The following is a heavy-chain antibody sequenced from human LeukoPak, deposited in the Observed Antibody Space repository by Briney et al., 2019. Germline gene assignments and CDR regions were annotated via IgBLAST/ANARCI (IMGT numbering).Heavy chain of an antibody. V-gene: IGHV4-39*02. CDR3: AREYSSSPDY. J-gene: IGHJ4*02. CDR1: GGSISSRSYY. Sequence: SETLSLTCTVSGGSISSRSYYWGWIRQPPGKGLEWIGSIYYSGSTYYNPSLKSRVTISVDTSKNQFSLKLSSVTAADTAVYYCAREYSSSPDYWGQGTLVTVSS. D-gene: IGHD6-6*01. CDR2: IYYSGST.